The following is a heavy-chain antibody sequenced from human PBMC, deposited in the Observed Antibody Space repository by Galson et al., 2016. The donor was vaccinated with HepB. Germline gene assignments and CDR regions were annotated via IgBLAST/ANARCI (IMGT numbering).Heavy chain of an antibody. CDR1: GGSITSYY. CDR2: VFYSGNS. J-gene: IGHJ6*02. V-gene: IGHV4-59*01. Sequence: ETLSLTCSVSGGSITSYYWSWIRQPPGKGLEWIGYVFYSGNSNYNPSLKSRVAISVDTSKNQFSLKLSSVTAADTAVYFCSRFGRDYYYHYGVDVWGQGTTVTVSS. CDR3: SRFGRDYYYHYGVDV. D-gene: IGHD3-16*01.